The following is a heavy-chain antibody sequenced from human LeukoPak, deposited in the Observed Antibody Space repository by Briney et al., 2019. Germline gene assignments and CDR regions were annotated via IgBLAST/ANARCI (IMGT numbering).Heavy chain of an antibody. Sequence: PSETLSLTRTVSGGSISSHYWSWIRQPAGKRLEWIGRIWATGSTVDNPSFRSRLTLSIDRSKSQLSLKLTSMTAADSAVYYCARVRAYSDFVGNFDLWGRGIPVTVSS. CDR1: GGSISSHY. V-gene: IGHV4-4*07. CDR2: IWATGST. CDR3: ARVRAYSDFVGNFDL. D-gene: IGHD4-11*01. J-gene: IGHJ2*01.